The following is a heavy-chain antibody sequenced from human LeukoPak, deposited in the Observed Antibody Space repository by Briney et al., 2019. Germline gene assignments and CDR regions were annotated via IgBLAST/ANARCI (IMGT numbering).Heavy chain of an antibody. CDR2: IIGSAVNT. Sequence: GGSLRLSCGASGLTVSSYGMSWVRQAPGKGLEWVSTIIGSAVNTYYADSVKGRFTISRDDSKNTVYLQMNSLRAEDTAVYYCAKDSPRYYGSGSYYMNWGQGTLVTVSS. CDR3: AKDSPRYYGSGSYYMN. D-gene: IGHD3-10*01. V-gene: IGHV3-23*01. CDR1: GLTVSSYG. J-gene: IGHJ4*02.